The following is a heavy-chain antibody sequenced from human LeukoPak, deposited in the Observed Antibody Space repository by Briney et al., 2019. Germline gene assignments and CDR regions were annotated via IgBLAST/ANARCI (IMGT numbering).Heavy chain of an antibody. Sequence: ASVKVSCKASGYTFTSYGISWVRQAPGQGLEWMGWISAYNGNTNYAQKLQGRVTMTTDTSTSTAYMELRSLRSDDTAVYYCARDQRSIYVYYYYYYMDVSGKGTTVTVSS. V-gene: IGHV1-18*01. D-gene: IGHD5/OR15-5a*01. CDR2: ISAYNGNT. CDR3: ARDQRSIYVYYYYYYMDV. CDR1: GYTFTSYG. J-gene: IGHJ6*03.